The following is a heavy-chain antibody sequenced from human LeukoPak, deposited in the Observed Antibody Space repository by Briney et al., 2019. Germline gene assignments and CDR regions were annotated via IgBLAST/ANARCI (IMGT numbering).Heavy chain of an antibody. Sequence: PSETLSLTCAVSGGPISSSNWWSWVRQPPGKGLEWIGEIYHSGSTNYNPSLKSRVTISVDKSKNQFSLQLSSVTAADTAVYYCARAISGSSLFDYWGQGTLVTVSS. CDR3: ARAISGSSLFDY. CDR2: IYHSGST. D-gene: IGHD1-26*01. V-gene: IGHV4-4*02. J-gene: IGHJ4*02. CDR1: GGPISSSNW.